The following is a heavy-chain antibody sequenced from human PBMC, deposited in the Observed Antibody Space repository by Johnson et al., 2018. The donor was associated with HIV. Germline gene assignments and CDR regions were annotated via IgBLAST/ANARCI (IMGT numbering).Heavy chain of an antibody. Sequence: QVQLVESGGGVVQPGRSLRLSCAASGFTFSSYGMHWVRQAPGKGLEWVALIWYDGTNKYYADSVKGRFTISRDNSKNTLYVQMNSLRAEDTAVYYCARGIQPDAFDIWGQGTMVTVSS. CDR1: GFTFSSYG. V-gene: IGHV3-33*01. CDR3: ARGIQPDAFDI. D-gene: IGHD2-2*01. CDR2: IWYDGTNK. J-gene: IGHJ3*02.